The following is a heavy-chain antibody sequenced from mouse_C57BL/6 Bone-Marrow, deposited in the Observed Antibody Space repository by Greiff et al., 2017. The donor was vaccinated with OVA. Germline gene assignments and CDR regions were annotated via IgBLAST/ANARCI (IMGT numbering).Heavy chain of an antibody. CDR1: GFTFSSYT. D-gene: IGHD2-1*01. J-gene: IGHJ2*01. CDR2: ISGGGGNT. V-gene: IGHV5-9*01. Sequence: EVKLVESGGGLVKPGGSLKLSCAASGFTFSSYTMSWVRQTPEKRLEWVATISGGGGNTYYPDSVKGRFTISRDNAKNTLYLQMSRLRSEDTALYCCARQGGNYDYYFDYWGQGTTLTVSS. CDR3: ARQGGNYDYYFDY.